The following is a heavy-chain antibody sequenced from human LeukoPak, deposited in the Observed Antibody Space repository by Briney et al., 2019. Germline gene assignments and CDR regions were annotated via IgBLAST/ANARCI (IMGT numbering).Heavy chain of an antibody. CDR3: TRVHSSSWLEVPSDP. CDR1: GFTFGDYA. V-gene: IGHV3-49*03. J-gene: IGHJ5*02. CDR2: IRSKAYGGTT. D-gene: IGHD6-13*01. Sequence: GGSLRLSCTASGFTFGDYAMSWFRQAPGKGLEWVGFIRSKAYGGTTEYAASVKGRFTISRDDSKSIAYLQMNSLKTEDTAVYYCTRVHSSSWLEVPSDPWGQGTLVTVSS.